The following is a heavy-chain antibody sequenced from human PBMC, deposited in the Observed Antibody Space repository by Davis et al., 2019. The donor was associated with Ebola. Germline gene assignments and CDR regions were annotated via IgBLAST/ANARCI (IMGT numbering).Heavy chain of an antibody. CDR3: ARNVSGHFDH. Sequence: PSETLSLTCTVSGGSISSYYWTWIRQSPGKGLDWIASIYYSGSTVYNPSLKSRATISVDTSKSQFSLGLTSVTAADMGVYYCARNVSGHFDHWGQGLLVTVSS. CDR1: GGSISSYY. J-gene: IGHJ4*02. D-gene: IGHD6-25*01. CDR2: IYYSGST. V-gene: IGHV4-59*01.